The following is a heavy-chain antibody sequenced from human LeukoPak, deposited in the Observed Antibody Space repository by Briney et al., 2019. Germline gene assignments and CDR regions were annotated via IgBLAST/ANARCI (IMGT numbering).Heavy chain of an antibody. CDR1: GFPFSDYY. Sequence: GSLRLSFAASGFPFSDYYMSWIRQAPGKGLEGVSYLSSSGSTKYYGYSVKGRITISRDNAKNSLYLQMNSLRAEDTAVYYCARGIAGRDYDGFDIWGQGTMVTVSS. CDR2: LSSSGSTK. CDR3: ARGIAGRDYDGFDI. J-gene: IGHJ3*02. V-gene: IGHV3-11*04. D-gene: IGHD6-6*01.